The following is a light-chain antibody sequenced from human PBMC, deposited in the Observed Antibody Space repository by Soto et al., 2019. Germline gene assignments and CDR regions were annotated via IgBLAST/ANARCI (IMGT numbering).Light chain of an antibody. J-gene: IGKJ4*01. V-gene: IGKV3-15*01. CDR3: QKYNSAPLT. CDR2: GAS. Sequence: EIVITQSPATLSVSPGERATLSCRASQSVSNNLAWYQQKPGQAPRLLIYGASTRATGIPARFSGSGSGTEFTLTISSLQPEDVAAYYCQKYNSAPLTFGGGTKVDIK. CDR1: QSVSNN.